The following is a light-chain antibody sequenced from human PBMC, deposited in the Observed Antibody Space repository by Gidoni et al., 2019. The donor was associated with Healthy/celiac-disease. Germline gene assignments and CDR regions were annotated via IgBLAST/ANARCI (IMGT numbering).Light chain of an antibody. Sequence: QSALTQPASESGSPGQSITISCTGTSSDVGSYNLVSWYQQHPGKAPKLMIYEGSKRPSGVSNRFSGSKSGNTASLTISGLQAEDEADYYCCSYAGSGIYVFGTGTKVTVL. CDR2: EGS. V-gene: IGLV2-23*01. J-gene: IGLJ1*01. CDR1: SSDVGSYNL. CDR3: CSYAGSGIYV.